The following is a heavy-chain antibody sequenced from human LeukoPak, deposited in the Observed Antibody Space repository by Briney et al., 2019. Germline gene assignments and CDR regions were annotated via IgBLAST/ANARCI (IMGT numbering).Heavy chain of an antibody. J-gene: IGHJ4*02. V-gene: IGHV1-2*02. Sequence: GASVKVSCKASGYTFTGYYIHWVRQAPGQGLEWMGWINPNNGGTSDAQKFQGRVTMTRDTSISTAYMELSRLRSDDTAVYYCARRYCSSTSCYDYFDYWGQGTHVTVSS. CDR1: GYTFTGYY. D-gene: IGHD2-2*01. CDR3: ARRYCSSTSCYDYFDY. CDR2: INPNNGGT.